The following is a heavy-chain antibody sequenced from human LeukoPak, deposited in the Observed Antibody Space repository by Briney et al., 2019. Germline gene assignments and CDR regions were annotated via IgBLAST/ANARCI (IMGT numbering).Heavy chain of an antibody. J-gene: IGHJ4*02. D-gene: IGHD3-3*01. Sequence: AGGSLRLSCAASGFTFNDYGMSWVRQAPGKGLEWVSGINWNGGSTGYADSVEGRFTISRDSAKNTVYLQMNSLTAEDTAVYYCARARVFWSGSPFWGQGTLVTVSS. CDR2: INWNGGST. CDR1: GFTFNDYG. V-gene: IGHV3-20*04. CDR3: ARARVFWSGSPF.